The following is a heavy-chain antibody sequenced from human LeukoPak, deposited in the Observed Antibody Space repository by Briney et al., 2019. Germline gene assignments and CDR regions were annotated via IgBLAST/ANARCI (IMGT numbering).Heavy chain of an antibody. D-gene: IGHD6-13*01. CDR2: IYPGDSDT. V-gene: IGHV5-51*01. CDR3: ARLEQQLPDWFDP. CDR1: GFSFTSYW. Sequence: GASLQISCKGSGFSFTSYWIGWVRQMPGKGLEWMGIIYPGDSDTRYSPSFQGQVTISADKSISTAYLQWSSLKASDTAMYYCARLEQQLPDWFDPWGQGTLVTVSS. J-gene: IGHJ5*02.